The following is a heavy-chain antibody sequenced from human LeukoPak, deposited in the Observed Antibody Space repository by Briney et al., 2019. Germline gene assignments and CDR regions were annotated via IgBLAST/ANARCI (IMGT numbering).Heavy chain of an antibody. J-gene: IGHJ4*02. CDR2: ISSSSSYI. CDR1: GFTSSIYS. V-gene: IGHV3-21*01. CDR3: ARVIRAAAGNVFDY. D-gene: IGHD6-13*01. Sequence: GRSLRLSCAASGFTSSIYSMNWVRQAPGKGLEWVSSISSSSSYIYYADSVKGRFTISRDNAKNPLYLQMNSLRAEDTAVYYCARVIRAAAGNVFDYWGQGTLVTVSS.